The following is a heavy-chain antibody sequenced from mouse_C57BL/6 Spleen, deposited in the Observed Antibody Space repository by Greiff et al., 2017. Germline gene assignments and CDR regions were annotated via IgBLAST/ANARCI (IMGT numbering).Heavy chain of an antibody. CDR2: INPGSGGT. Sequence: QVQLQQSGAELVRPGTSVKVSCKASGYAFTNYLIEWVKQRPGQGLEWIGVINPGSGGTNYNEKFKGKATLTADKSSSTAYMQLSSLTSEDSAVYFCAREGTGTAAYWGQGTLVTVAA. J-gene: IGHJ3*01. D-gene: IGHD4-1*01. CDR1: GYAFTNYL. V-gene: IGHV1-54*01. CDR3: AREGTGTAAY.